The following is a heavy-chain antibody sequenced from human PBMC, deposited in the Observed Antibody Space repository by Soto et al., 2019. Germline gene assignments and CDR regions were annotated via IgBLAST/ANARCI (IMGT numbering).Heavy chain of an antibody. J-gene: IGHJ4*02. CDR1: GFTFSSYS. D-gene: IGHD6-19*01. CDR3: ARDLTPGIEVAGIKGEDFAY. Sequence: GGSLRLSCAASGFTFSSYSMNWVRQAPGKGLEWVSSISSSSSYIYYADSVKGRFTISRDNAKNTLYLQINSLRAEDTAVYNSARDLTPGIEVAGIKGEDFAYWGQRTLGTVSS. V-gene: IGHV3-21*01. CDR2: ISSSSSYI.